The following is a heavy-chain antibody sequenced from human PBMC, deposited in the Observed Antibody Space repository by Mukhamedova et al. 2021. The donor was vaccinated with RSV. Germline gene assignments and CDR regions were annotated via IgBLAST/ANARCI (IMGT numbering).Heavy chain of an antibody. CDR3: ARDAEGYYDSSGYLDY. D-gene: IGHD3-22*01. J-gene: IGHJ4*02. Sequence: GLEWVSSISSSSSYIYYADSVKGRFTISRDNAKNSLYLQMNSLRAEDTAVYYCARDAEGYYDSSGYLDYWGQGTLVTVSP. V-gene: IGHV3-21*01. CDR2: ISSSSSYI.